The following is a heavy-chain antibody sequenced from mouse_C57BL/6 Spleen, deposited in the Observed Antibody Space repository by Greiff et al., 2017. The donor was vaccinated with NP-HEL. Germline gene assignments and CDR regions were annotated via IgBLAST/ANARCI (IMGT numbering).Heavy chain of an antibody. V-gene: IGHV1-55*01. CDR3: ARGKTAHSSYYFYY. CDR1: GYTFTSYW. CDR2: IYPGSGST. J-gene: IGHJ2*01. D-gene: IGHD3-2*02. Sequence: QVQLQQPGAELVKPGASVKMSCKASGYTFTSYWITWVKQRPGQGLEWIGDIYPGSGSTNYNEKFKSKATLTVDTSSSTAYMQLSSLTSEDSAVYYSARGKTAHSSYYFYYWGHDATLTHSS.